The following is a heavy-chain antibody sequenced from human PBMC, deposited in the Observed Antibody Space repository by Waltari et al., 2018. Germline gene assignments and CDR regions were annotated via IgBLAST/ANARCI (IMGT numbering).Heavy chain of an antibody. CDR3: ARLRRKYYYDSSGYYYNDY. D-gene: IGHD3-22*01. J-gene: IGHJ4*02. V-gene: IGHV4-34*01. CDR2: INPSGRT. CDR1: GGSFSGYY. Sequence: QVQLQQWGAGLLKPSETLSLTCAVYGGSFSGYYWSWIRQPPGKGLEWSGEINPSGRTNYNPSLKSRVTRSVDTSKNQFSQKLSSVTAADTAVYYCARLRRKYYYDSSGYYYNDYWGQGTLVTVSS.